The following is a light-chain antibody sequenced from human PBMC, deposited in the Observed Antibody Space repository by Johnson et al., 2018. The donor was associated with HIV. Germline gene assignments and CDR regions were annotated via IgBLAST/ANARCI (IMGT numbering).Light chain of an antibody. CDR3: GTWDSSLSVYV. J-gene: IGLJ1*01. CDR2: DNN. V-gene: IGLV1-51*01. Sequence: QAVLTQPPSVSAAPGQKVTFSCSGSTSNIGNNYVSWYQQLPGTAPKLLIYDNNKRPSGIPDRFSGSKSGTSATLGITGLPTGDEADYYCGTWDSSLSVYVFGTGTKVTVL. CDR1: TSNIGNNY.